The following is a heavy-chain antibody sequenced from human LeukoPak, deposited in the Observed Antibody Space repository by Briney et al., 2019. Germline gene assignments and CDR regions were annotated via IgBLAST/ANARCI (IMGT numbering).Heavy chain of an antibody. CDR2: MNPSSGNT. Sequence: GASVKVSSKASGYTFTSYDINWVRQATGQGLEWMGWMNPSSGNTGYAQKFQGRVIMTKNTSITTAYMDLSSLKSEDTAVYYCARALSWTTESYYYMDVWGKGTTVTVSS. J-gene: IGHJ6*03. D-gene: IGHD3/OR15-3a*01. V-gene: IGHV1-8*01. CDR1: GYTFTSYD. CDR3: ARALSWTTESYYYMDV.